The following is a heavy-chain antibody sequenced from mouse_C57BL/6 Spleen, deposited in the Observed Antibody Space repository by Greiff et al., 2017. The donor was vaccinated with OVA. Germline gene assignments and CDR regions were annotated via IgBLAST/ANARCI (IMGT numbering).Heavy chain of an antibody. CDR1: GYTFTSYW. D-gene: IGHD5-1-1*01. J-gene: IGHJ4*01. V-gene: IGHV1-52*01. Sequence: QVQLQQPGAELVRPGSSVKLSCKASGYTFTSYWMHWVKQRPIQGLEWIGNIDPSDSETHYNQKFKDKDTLTVDKSYSTAYMQLSNLTSEDSAVYYSARKGYPRDAMDYWGQGTSVTVSS. CDR3: ARKGYPRDAMDY. CDR2: IDPSDSET.